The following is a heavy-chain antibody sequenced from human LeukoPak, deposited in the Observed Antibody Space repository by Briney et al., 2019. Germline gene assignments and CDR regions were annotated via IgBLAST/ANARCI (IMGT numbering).Heavy chain of an antibody. Sequence: GGSLRLSCAASGFTFSSYSMNRVRQAPGKGLEWVSSISSSSSYIYYADSVKGRFTVSRDNAKDSLYVQMNSLRAEDTAVYYCVRVRGSYAFDFWGQGTPLTVSS. CDR3: VRVRGSYAFDF. J-gene: IGHJ4*02. D-gene: IGHD1-26*01. CDR2: ISSSSSYI. V-gene: IGHV3-21*04. CDR1: GFTFSSYS.